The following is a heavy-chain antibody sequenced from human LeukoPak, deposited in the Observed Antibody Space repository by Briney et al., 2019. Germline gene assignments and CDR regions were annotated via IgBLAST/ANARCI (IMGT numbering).Heavy chain of an antibody. J-gene: IGHJ4*02. CDR3: ARIMTTVTTVEY. D-gene: IGHD4-17*01. V-gene: IGHV3-7*01. Sequence: GGSLRLSCAASGFTFSRYWMSWVRQVPRKGLEWVANIKQDGGEIYYVDSVKGRFTISRDNAKNSLYLQMNSLRAEDTAVYYCARIMTTVTTVEYWGQGTLVTVSS. CDR1: GFTFSRYW. CDR2: IKQDGGEI.